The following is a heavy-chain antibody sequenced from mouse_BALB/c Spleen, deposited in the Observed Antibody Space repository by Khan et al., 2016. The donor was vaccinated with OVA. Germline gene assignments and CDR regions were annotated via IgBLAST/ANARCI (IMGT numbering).Heavy chain of an antibody. Sequence: EVQLQQSGTALAKPGASVKISCKASGYCFTSYLINWVKQRPGQGLEWIGGINPRNSDTIYNQKFKDKAKLTVGTSSRTAHMELRSLANEDSAVYYCTRRSWSAFDYWGQGTRVTV. CDR1: GYCFTSYL. CDR2: INPRNSDT. CDR3: TRRSWSAFDY. J-gene: IGHJ3*01. V-gene: IGHV1-5*01.